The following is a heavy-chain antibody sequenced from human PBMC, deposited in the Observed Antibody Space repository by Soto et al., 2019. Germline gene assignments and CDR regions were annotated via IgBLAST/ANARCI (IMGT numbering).Heavy chain of an antibody. CDR2: ISGSGGST. CDR1: GFTFSSYA. Sequence: EVQLLESGGGLIQPGGSLRLSCAASGFTFSSYAMNWVRQAPGKGLEWVSGISGSGGSTYYADSVKGRFTISRDNSKKTLYLQMSSLRAEDTAVFYGARVFRWYYYWGQGTLVTVSS. CDR3: ARVFRWYYY. D-gene: IGHD2-15*01. J-gene: IGHJ4*02. V-gene: IGHV3-23*01.